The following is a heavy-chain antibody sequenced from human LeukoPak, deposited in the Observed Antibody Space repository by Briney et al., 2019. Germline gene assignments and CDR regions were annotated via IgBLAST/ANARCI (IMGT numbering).Heavy chain of an antibody. CDR2: IIPILGIA. D-gene: IGHD2-2*01. Sequence: SVKVSCKASGGTFSSYAISWVRQAPGQGLEWMGRIIPILGIANYAQKFQGRVTITTDESTSTAYMELSSLRSEDTAVYYCATGGGYCSSTSCPPRPKQQLDYWGQGTLVTVSS. CDR3: ATGGGYCSSTSCPPRPKQQLDY. V-gene: IGHV1-69*04. CDR1: GGTFSSYA. J-gene: IGHJ4*02.